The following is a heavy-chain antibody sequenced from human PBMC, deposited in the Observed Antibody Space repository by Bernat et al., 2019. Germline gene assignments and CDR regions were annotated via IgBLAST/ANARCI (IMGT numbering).Heavy chain of an antibody. CDR1: GYTFTSYG. CDR2: ISAYNGNT. J-gene: IGHJ6*02. D-gene: IGHD3-3*01. CDR3: ARDRVGGAIDYYYGMDV. Sequence: QVQLVQSGAEVKKPGASVKVSCKASGYTFTSYGISWVRQAPGQGLEWMGWISAYNGNTNYVQKLQGRVTMTTDTSTSTAYMELRSLRSDDTAVDYCARDRVGGAIDYYYGMDVWGQGTTVTVSS. V-gene: IGHV1-18*04.